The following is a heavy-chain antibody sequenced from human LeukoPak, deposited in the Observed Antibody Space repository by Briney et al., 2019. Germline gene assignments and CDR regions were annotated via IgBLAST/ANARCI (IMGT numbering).Heavy chain of an antibody. V-gene: IGHV1-46*01. CDR2: INPSGGST. D-gene: IGHD5-12*01. CDR3: ARDHGWLRFGA. J-gene: IGHJ5*02. Sequence: EASVKVSCKASGYTFTSYYMHWVRQAPGQGLEWMGIINPSGGSTSYAQKFQGRVTITADESTSTAYMELSSLRSEDTAVYYCARDHGWLRFGAWGQGTLVTVSS. CDR1: GYTFTSYY.